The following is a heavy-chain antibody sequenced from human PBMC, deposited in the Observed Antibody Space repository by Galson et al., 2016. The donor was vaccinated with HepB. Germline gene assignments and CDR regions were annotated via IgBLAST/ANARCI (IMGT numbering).Heavy chain of an antibody. D-gene: IGHD2/OR15-2a*01. CDR2: INWDSTGI. V-gene: IGHV3-9*01. CDR3: AKDITTEASGLNY. CDR1: GFTFDDYA. Sequence: SLRLSCAASGFTFDDYAMHWVRQAPGRGLEWVSGINWDSTGIDYADSVKGRFTISRDNAKRSLYLQMNSLRTEDTALYYCAKDITTEASGLNYWGQGTLVTVSS. J-gene: IGHJ4*02.